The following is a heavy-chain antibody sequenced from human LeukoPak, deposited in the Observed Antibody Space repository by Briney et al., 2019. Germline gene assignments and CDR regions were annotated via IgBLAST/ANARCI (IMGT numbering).Heavy chain of an antibody. CDR1: GYTFSNYW. D-gene: IGHD1-26*01. CDR2: IQPGESDV. Sequence: GESLQISCQGSGYTFSNYWIGWGRQAPGKGMEGMGTIQPGESDVRYNTAFQGQVTISADESISTVYLQWSNLKASDSAIYYCAKGLRWAPGGWFGAWGPGTLVTVSS. CDR3: AKGLRWAPGGWFGA. V-gene: IGHV5-51*01. J-gene: IGHJ5*02.